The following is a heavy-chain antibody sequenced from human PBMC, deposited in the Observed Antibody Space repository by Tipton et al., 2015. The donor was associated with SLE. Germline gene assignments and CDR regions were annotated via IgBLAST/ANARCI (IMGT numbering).Heavy chain of an antibody. Sequence: TLSLTCAVSGYSISSGYFWGWIRQPPGKGLEWIGSIYQSGSTYYNPSLKSRVTISVDTSKNQFSLKLSSVTAADTAVYYCASTSGYSSSWYSPYNWFDPWGQGTLVTVSS. D-gene: IGHD6-13*01. J-gene: IGHJ5*02. V-gene: IGHV4-38-2*01. CDR2: IYQSGST. CDR3: ASTSGYSSSWYSPYNWFDP. CDR1: GYSISSGYF.